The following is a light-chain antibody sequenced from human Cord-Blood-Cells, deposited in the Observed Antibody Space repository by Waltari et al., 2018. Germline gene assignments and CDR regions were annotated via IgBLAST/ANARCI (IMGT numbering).Light chain of an antibody. Sequence: IVLTQSPATLSLSPGERATLSCRASQSVSSDLALYQQKPCQAPRLLIYDASNRATGTPARFSGSGSGTDFTLTISSLEPEDFAVYYCQQRSNWPLTFGGGTKVEIK. V-gene: IGKV3-11*01. CDR1: QSVSSD. CDR3: QQRSNWPLT. J-gene: IGKJ4*01. CDR2: DAS.